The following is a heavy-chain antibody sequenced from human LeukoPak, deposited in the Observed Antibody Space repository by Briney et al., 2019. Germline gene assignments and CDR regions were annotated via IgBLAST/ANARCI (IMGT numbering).Heavy chain of an antibody. CDR3: ASTGNYYDSSGYYSTEDY. D-gene: IGHD3-22*01. Sequence: SQTLSLTCTVSGGSFSSGGYYWSWIRQHPGKGLEWIGYSYYSGSTYYNPSLKSRVTISVDTSKNQFSLKLSSVAAADTAVYYCASTGNYYDSSGYYSTEDYWGQGTLVTVSS. CDR2: SYYSGST. CDR1: GGSFSSGGYY. V-gene: IGHV4-31*03. J-gene: IGHJ4*02.